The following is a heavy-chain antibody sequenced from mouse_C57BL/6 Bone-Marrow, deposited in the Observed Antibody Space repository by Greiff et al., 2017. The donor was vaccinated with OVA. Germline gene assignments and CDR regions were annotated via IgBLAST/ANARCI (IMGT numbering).Heavy chain of an antibody. J-gene: IGHJ2*01. D-gene: IGHD4-1*01. V-gene: IGHV5-16*01. CDR2: INYDGSST. CDR1: GFTFSDYY. CDR3: ARNWDFDY. Sequence: EEQLVESEGGLVQPGSSMKLSCTASGFTFSDYYMAWVRQVPEKGLEWVANINYDGSSTYYLDSLKSRFIISRDNAKNILYLQMSSLKSEDTATYYCARNWDFDYWGQGTTLTVSS.